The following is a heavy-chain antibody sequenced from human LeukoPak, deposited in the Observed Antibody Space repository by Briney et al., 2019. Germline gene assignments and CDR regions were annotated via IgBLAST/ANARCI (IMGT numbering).Heavy chain of an antibody. D-gene: IGHD2-2*01. CDR1: GGTFSSYV. V-gene: IGHV1-69*04. J-gene: IGHJ5*02. CDR3: ASSGCSSTSCHNWFDP. Sequence: GASVKVSCKASGGTFSSYVITWVRQAPGQGLEWMGRLIPIPGIANYAQKFQGRVTMTRDTSISTAYMELSRLRSDDTAVYYCASSGCSSTSCHNWFDPWGQGTLVTVSS. CDR2: LIPIPGIA.